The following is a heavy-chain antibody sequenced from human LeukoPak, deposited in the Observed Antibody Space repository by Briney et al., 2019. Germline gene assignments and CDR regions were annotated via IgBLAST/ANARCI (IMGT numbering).Heavy chain of an antibody. CDR1: GFTFSSYW. D-gene: IGHD3-22*01. Sequence: GGSLRLPCEVSGFTFSSYWMSWVRQAPGKGLEWVANIKQDGSEKYYVDSVKGRFTISRDNAKNSLYLQMNSLRAEDTAVYYCARDDYYDQAFDIWGQGTMVTVSS. CDR3: ARDDYYDQAFDI. J-gene: IGHJ3*02. V-gene: IGHV3-7*01. CDR2: IKQDGSEK.